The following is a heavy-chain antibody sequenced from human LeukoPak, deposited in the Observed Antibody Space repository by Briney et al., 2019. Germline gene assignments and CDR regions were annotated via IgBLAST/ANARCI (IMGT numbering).Heavy chain of an antibody. V-gene: IGHV4-31*03. D-gene: IGHD4-11*01. CDR3: ARARRYSNYYYYGMDV. CDR1: GGSISSGGYS. J-gene: IGHJ6*02. Sequence: PSQTLSLTCTVSGGSISSGGYSWSWIRQHPGKGLEWIGYIYYSGSTYYNPSLKSRVTISVDTSKNQFSLKLSSVTAADTAVYYCARARRYSNYYYYGMDVWGQGTTVTVSS. CDR2: IYYSGST.